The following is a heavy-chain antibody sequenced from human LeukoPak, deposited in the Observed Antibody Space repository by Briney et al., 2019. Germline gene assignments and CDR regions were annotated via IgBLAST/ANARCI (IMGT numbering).Heavy chain of an antibody. CDR2: ISTSSIYI. Sequence: PGGSLRLSCAASGFTFSSYSMNWVRQAPGKGLEWVSFISTSSIYIYYADSVKGRFTISRDNAKNSLYLQMNSLRAEDTAVYYCARASSGYYSGFDYWGQGTLVTVSS. D-gene: IGHD3-22*01. CDR1: GFTFSSYS. J-gene: IGHJ4*02. V-gene: IGHV3-21*01. CDR3: ARASSGYYSGFDY.